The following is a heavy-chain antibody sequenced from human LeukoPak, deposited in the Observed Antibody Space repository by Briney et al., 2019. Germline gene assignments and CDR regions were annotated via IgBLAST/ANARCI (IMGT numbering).Heavy chain of an antibody. J-gene: IGHJ3*02. CDR2: IYHSGST. CDR3: ARQSFGDGPGAFDI. V-gene: IGHV4-4*02. D-gene: IGHD2-21*01. Sequence: SGSLTLTCAVSGGSFSSCNWWWWVRPPPGNGVGWSGEIYHSGSTNYKQSLKSRVTISVDKSKNSFSLKLNSVTAADMAVYYCARQSFGDGPGAFDIWGHGTMVTVSS. CDR1: GGSFSSCNW.